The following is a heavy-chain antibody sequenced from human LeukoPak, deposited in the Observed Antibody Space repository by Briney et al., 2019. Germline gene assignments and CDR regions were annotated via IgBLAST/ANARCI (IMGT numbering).Heavy chain of an antibody. Sequence: SETLSLTCAVSGVSISSYCWSWVRQPPGKGLEWVGRIYTSGSTNYNPSLKSRVTMSVETSKNQISLKLSSVTAADTTAYYCSRGGSVTEQNNYYYIDVWGKGATV. V-gene: IGHV4-4*07. CDR3: SRGGSVTEQNNYYYIDV. CDR1: GVSISSYC. J-gene: IGHJ6*03. CDR2: IYTSGST. D-gene: IGHD2-21*02.